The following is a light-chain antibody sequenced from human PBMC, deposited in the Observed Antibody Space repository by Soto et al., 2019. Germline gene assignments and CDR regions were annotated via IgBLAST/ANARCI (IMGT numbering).Light chain of an antibody. Sequence: QSVLTQPASVSGSPGQSITISCTGTSSDVGDYNYVSWYQQHPGKAPKLMIYDVIYRPSGVSNRFSGSKSGNTASLTISGLQAEDEADYYCGSYTSINTLLFGGGTKVTVL. J-gene: IGLJ2*01. CDR3: GSYTSINTLL. CDR2: DVI. CDR1: SSDVGDYNY. V-gene: IGLV2-14*01.